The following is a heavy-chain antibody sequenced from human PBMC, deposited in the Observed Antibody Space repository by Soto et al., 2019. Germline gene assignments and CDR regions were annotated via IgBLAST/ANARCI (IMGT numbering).Heavy chain of an antibody. Sequence: EVEVLESGGGLVQPGGSLRLSCAASGFTFSAYVMSWVRQAPGKGLEWVSSITSSDGGTYYADSVKGRFTVSRDNSKNTVYLQMNSLRDEDTAVYYCAKLTAAWGQGTLVTVSS. J-gene: IGHJ4*02. V-gene: IGHV3-23*01. CDR2: ITSSDGGT. CDR1: GFTFSAYV. D-gene: IGHD6-13*01. CDR3: AKLTAA.